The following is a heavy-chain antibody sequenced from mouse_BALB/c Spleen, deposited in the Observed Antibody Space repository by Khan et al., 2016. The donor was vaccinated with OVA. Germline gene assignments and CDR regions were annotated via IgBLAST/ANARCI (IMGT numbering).Heavy chain of an antibody. D-gene: IGHD1-1*01. CDR1: GYTFTGYV. J-gene: IGHJ2*01. Sequence: QVQLQQSGPELVKPGASVKMSCKASGYTFTGYVINWVKQRTGQGLEWIGQIYPGNNITCYNEKFKGRATLTADKTSNTVYMYLSSLTSEDSAVYFCSRSGYGSLGYWGQGTTLTVSS. CDR2: IYPGNNIT. CDR3: SRSGYGSLGY. V-gene: IGHV1-81*01.